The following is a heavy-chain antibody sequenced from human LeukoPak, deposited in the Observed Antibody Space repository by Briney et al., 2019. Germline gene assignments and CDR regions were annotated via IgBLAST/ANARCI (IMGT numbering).Heavy chain of an antibody. D-gene: IGHD2-2*02. Sequence: GESLKISCKGSGYSFTSYWIGWVRQMPGKGLEWMGNIYPGDSDTRYSPSFQGQVTISADKSISTAYLQWSSLKASDTAMYYCATALVVPAAIRSFAFDYWGQGTLVTVSS. J-gene: IGHJ4*02. CDR3: ATALVVPAAIRSFAFDY. CDR1: GYSFTSYW. V-gene: IGHV5-51*01. CDR2: IYPGDSDT.